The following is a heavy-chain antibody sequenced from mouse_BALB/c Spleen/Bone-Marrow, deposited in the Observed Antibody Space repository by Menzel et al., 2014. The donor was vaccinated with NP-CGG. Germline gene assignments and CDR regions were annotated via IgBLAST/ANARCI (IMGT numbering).Heavy chain of an antibody. Sequence: QVQLQQSGPELVKPGASVKISCKASGYAFSSSWMNWVKQRPGQGLEWIGRIYPGDGDTNYNGKFKGEATLTADKSSSTAYMQLSSLTSVDSAVYFCARDYYGSSYDYWGQGTTLTVSS. D-gene: IGHD1-1*01. CDR3: ARDYYGSSYDY. V-gene: IGHV1-82*01. CDR2: IYPGDGDT. CDR1: GYAFSSSW. J-gene: IGHJ2*01.